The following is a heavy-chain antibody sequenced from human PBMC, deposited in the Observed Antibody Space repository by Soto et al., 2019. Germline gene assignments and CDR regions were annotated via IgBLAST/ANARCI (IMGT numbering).Heavy chain of an antibody. Sequence: SETLSLTCTVSGGSISSYYWSWIRQPPGKGLEWIGYIYYSGSTNYSPSLKSRVTISVDTSKNQFSLQLSSVTAADTAVYYCARHVMNPSGFHGYLFDPWGRGSLVTVSS. CDR2: IYYSGST. J-gene: IGHJ5*02. V-gene: IGHV4-59*08. CDR1: GGSISSYY. CDR3: ARHVMNPSGFHGYLFDP. D-gene: IGHD2-2*03.